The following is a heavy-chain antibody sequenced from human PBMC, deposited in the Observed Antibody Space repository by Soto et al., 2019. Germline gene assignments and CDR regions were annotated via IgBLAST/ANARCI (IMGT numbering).Heavy chain of an antibody. CDR1: GGSISSGGDS. V-gene: IGHV4-30-2*01. D-gene: IGHD2-21*01. CDR2: IYHSGST. Sequence: PSETLSLTCAVSGGSISSGGDSWSWIRQPPGKGLEWIGYIYHSGSTYYNPSLKSRVTISVDRSKNQFSLKLSSVTAADTAVYYCARGNVVAIDYWGQGTLVTVS. CDR3: ARGNVVAIDY. J-gene: IGHJ4*02.